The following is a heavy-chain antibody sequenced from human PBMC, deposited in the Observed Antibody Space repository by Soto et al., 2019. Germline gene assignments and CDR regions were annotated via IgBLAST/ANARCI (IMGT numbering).Heavy chain of an antibody. Sequence: SETLSLTCAVYGGSFSGYYWSWIRQPPGKGLEWIGEINHSGSTNYNPSLKSRVTISVDTSKNQFSLKLSSVTAADTAVYYCARRRANEFDYWGQGTLVTVSS. J-gene: IGHJ4*02. CDR2: INHSGST. CDR3: ARRRANEFDY. V-gene: IGHV4-34*01. CDR1: GGSFSGYY. D-gene: IGHD2-8*01.